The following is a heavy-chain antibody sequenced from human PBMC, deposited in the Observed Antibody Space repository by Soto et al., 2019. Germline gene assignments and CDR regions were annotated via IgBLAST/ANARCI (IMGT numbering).Heavy chain of an antibody. Sequence: SVKVSCKASGFIFTSSSVQWVRQAHGQRLEWIGWITVGTGNTNYAQKFQERVTITRDMSTSTAYMELSNLRSEDTAVYYCAAGDSSGYYGGWGQGTQVTVSS. CDR3: AAGDSSGYYGG. CDR1: GFIFTSSS. CDR2: ITVGTGNT. D-gene: IGHD3-22*01. V-gene: IGHV1-58*01. J-gene: IGHJ4*02.